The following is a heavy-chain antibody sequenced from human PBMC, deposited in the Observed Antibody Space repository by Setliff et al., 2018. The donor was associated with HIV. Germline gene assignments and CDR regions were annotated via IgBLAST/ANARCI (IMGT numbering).Heavy chain of an antibody. J-gene: IGHJ6*03. CDR3: ASEAWTSYRSSSGYYYYYMDV. CDR2: IYYSGTT. D-gene: IGHD6-6*01. V-gene: IGHV4-59*01. Sequence: SETLSLTCTVSGGSITGYYWSWIRQPQGKGLEWIGYIYYSGTTKYNPSLKSRVTISVDTSKNQFSLKLSSVTAADTAVYYCASEAWTSYRSSSGYYYYYMDVWGKGTTVTVSS. CDR1: GGSITGYY.